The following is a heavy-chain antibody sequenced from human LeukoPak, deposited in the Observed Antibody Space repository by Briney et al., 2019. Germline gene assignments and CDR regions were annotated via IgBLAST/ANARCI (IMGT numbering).Heavy chain of an antibody. D-gene: IGHD3-22*01. CDR2: ISGSGGST. Sequence: GGSLRLSCAASGFTFSSYAMNWVRQAPGKGLEWVSAISGSGGSTYYADSVKGRFIISRDNSKNTLYLQMNSLRAEDTAVYYCANDGAYYDSSTDAFDIWGQGTMVTVSS. CDR3: ANDGAYYDSSTDAFDI. CDR1: GFTFSSYA. J-gene: IGHJ3*02. V-gene: IGHV3-23*01.